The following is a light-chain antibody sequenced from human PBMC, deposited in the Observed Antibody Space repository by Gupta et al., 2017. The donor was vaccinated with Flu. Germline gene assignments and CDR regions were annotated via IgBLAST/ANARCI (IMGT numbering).Light chain of an antibody. CDR2: EDS. V-gene: IGLV3-21*02. J-gene: IGLJ3*02. Sequence: GQTVTCTCGRNNIGTKSVDWCQQKPGQAPPLVVYEDSYRRSGMPERFSGSNSGNTATLTISRVEDGDGADYYCQGWYSDSVHWVFGGGTKLTVL. CDR1: NIGTKS. CDR3: QGWYSDSVHWV.